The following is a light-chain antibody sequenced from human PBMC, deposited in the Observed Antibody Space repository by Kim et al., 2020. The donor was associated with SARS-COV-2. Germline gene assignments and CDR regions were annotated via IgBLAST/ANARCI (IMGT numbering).Light chain of an antibody. V-gene: IGLV3-1*01. CDR2: QDT. CDR3: QAWDSSTVI. CDR1: KLGDQY. Sequence: SYELTQPPSVSVSPGQPASISCSGDKLGDQYACWYQQKPGQSPLLIIFQDTKRPSGIPERFSGSNSGNTATLTISGTQAMDEADYYCQAWDSSTVIFGGGTQLTVL. J-gene: IGLJ2*01.